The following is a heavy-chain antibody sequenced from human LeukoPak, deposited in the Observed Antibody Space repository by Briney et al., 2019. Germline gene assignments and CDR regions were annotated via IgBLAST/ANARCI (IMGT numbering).Heavy chain of an antibody. Sequence: GGSLRLSCAAAGFKFSSNWMSWVRQAPGKGLEWVANIKQDGSEKYYVDSVMGRFTISRDNAKNSLYLQMNSLRAEDTAVYYCAREGPSVTPYYWGQGTLVTVSS. CDR1: GFKFSSNW. CDR2: IKQDGSEK. J-gene: IGHJ4*02. V-gene: IGHV3-7*01. CDR3: AREGPSVTPYY. D-gene: IGHD4-17*01.